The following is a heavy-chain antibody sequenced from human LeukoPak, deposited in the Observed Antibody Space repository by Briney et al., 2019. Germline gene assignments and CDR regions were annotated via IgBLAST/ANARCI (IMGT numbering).Heavy chain of an antibody. CDR1: GFTFSSFW. CDR3: ARTDPTSYGYFDY. V-gene: IGHV3-7*01. CDR2: INQHGGTE. D-gene: IGHD3-10*01. J-gene: IGHJ4*02. Sequence: PGGSLRLSCAASGFTFSSFWMSWVRQAPGKGLEWVANINQHGGTEKYVDSVKGRFTIPRDNAKNLMHLQMNSLRAEDTAVYYCARTDPTSYGYFDYWGQGTLVTVSS.